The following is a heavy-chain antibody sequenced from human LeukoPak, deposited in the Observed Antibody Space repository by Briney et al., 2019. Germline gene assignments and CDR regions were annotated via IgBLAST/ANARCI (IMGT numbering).Heavy chain of an antibody. CDR2: IHPNSGGT. Sequence: ASVKVSCKASGYTFTGYYLHWVRQAPGQGLEWMGWIHPNSGGTNYAQKFQGRVTMTRDTSISTAYLDLSRLRSDDTAVYYCARDKGTSYLSSFDYWGQGTLVTVSS. V-gene: IGHV1-2*02. CDR3: ARDKGTSYLSSFDY. J-gene: IGHJ4*02. CDR1: GYTFTGYY. D-gene: IGHD6-6*01.